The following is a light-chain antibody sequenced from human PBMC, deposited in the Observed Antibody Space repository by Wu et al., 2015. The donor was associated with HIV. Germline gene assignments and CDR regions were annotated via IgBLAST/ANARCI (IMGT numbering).Light chain of an antibody. J-gene: IGKJ1*01. Sequence: MVMTQSPATLSVSPGERATLSCRASQSVGNDLAWYQQKPGQAPKIIIYGASTRATGIPARFSGSGSGTEFTLTISSVQSEDFAVYICQQYNEWPAFGQGTK. CDR3: QQYNEWPA. CDR2: GAS. V-gene: IGKV3-15*01. CDR1: QSVGND.